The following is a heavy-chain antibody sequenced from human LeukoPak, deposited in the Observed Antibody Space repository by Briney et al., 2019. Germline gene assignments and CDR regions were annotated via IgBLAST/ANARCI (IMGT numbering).Heavy chain of an antibody. CDR2: INHSGST. Sequence: SETLSLTCAVYGGSFSGYYWSWIRQPPGKGLEWIGEINHSGSTNYNPSLKSRVTISVDTSKNQFSLKLSSVTAADTAVYYCARLGQQLVIPTNWFDPWGQGTLVTVSS. CDR3: ARLGQQLVIPTNWFDP. CDR1: GGSFSGYY. J-gene: IGHJ5*02. V-gene: IGHV4-34*01. D-gene: IGHD6-13*01.